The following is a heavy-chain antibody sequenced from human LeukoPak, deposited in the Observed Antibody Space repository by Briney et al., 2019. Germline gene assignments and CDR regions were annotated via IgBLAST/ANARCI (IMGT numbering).Heavy chain of an antibody. J-gene: IGHJ4*02. Sequence: PSETLSLTCTVSGGSISSYYWSWIRQPPGKGLEWIGYIYYSGSTNYNPSLKSRATISVDTSKNQFSLKLSSVTAADTAVYYCARTGWLEGNDYWGQGTLVTVSS. CDR1: GGSISSYY. D-gene: IGHD3-22*01. CDR2: IYYSGST. CDR3: ARTGWLEGNDY. V-gene: IGHV4-59*01.